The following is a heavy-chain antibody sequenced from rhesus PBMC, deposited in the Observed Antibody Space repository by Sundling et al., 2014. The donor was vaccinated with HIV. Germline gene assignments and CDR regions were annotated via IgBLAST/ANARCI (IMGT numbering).Heavy chain of an antibody. V-gene: IGHV4-127*01. CDR2: IFGSFETT. Sequence: QLQLRESGPGLVKPSETLSLTCAVSGDSISGGSGWSWIRQPPGKGLEWIGHIFGSFETTYYNPSLKSRVTISRDTSKNQFSLKLSSLTAADTAVYYCARVRVKTRSDHHTPTFLYFWGRGSPGHRLL. J-gene: IGHJ4*01. CDR1: GDSISGGSG. D-gene: IGHD3-22*01. CDR3: ARVRVKTRSDHHTPTFLYF.